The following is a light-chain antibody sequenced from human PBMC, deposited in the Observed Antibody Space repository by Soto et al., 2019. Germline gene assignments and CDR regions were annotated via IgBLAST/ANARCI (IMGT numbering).Light chain of an antibody. Sequence: EVVMTQSPATLSVSPGERATLSCRASETVATNLAWYQQKPGQAPRLLISGASTRAAGISDRCRGSGSGTEITLTISSLRSEDSAIYYCQQYFEWPPMTFGQGTKVEI. CDR3: QQYFEWPPMT. CDR1: ETVATN. CDR2: GAS. V-gene: IGKV3-15*01. J-gene: IGKJ1*01.